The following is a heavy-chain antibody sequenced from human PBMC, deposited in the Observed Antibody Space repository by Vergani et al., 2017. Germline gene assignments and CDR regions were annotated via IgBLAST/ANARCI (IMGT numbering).Heavy chain of an antibody. D-gene: IGHD3-9*01. CDR1: GGTFSSYA. Sequence: QVQLVQSGAEVKKPGSSVKVSCKASGGTFSSYAISWVRQAPGQGLEWMGGIIPIFGTANYAQKFQGRVTITAAKSTSTAYMELSSLRSEDTAVYYCASPPNGAYDILTGYYPYYYYGMDVWGQGTTVTVSS. CDR2: IIPIFGTA. J-gene: IGHJ6*02. V-gene: IGHV1-69*06. CDR3: ASPPNGAYDILTGYYPYYYYGMDV.